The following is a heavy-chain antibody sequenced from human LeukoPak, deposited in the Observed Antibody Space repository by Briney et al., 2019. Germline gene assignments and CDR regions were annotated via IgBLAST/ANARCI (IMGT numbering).Heavy chain of an antibody. CDR2: ISGSGGST. D-gene: IGHD6-13*01. CDR1: GFTVSSNY. Sequence: PGGSLRLSCAASGFTVSSNYMSWVRQAPGKGLEWVSAISGSGGSTYYADSVKGRFTISRDNSKNTLYLQMNSLRAEDTAVYYCAKNPRPRLQQLKLFLVFDYWGQGTLVTVSS. J-gene: IGHJ4*02. V-gene: IGHV3-23*01. CDR3: AKNPRPRLQQLKLFLVFDY.